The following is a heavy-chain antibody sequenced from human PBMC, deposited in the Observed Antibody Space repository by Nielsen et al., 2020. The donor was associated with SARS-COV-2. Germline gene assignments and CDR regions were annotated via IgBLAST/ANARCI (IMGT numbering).Heavy chain of an antibody. J-gene: IGHJ6*02. CDR2: IYYSGST. CDR3: ARDPRVGIYYYGMDV. CDR1: GGSISSGGYY. Sequence: SETLSLTCTVSGGSISSGGYYWSWIRQHPGKGLEWIGYIYYSGSTYYNPSLKSRVTISVDTSKNQFSLKLSSVTAADTAVYYCARDPRVGIYYYGMDVWGQGTTVTVSS. V-gene: IGHV4-31*03. D-gene: IGHD2-21*01.